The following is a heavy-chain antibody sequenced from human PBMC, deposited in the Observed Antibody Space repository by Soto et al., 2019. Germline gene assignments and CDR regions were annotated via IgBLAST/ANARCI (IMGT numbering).Heavy chain of an antibody. D-gene: IGHD2-21*01. Sequence: ASVKVSFKASGYTFTDYYIHWLRQAPGQGLEWMGWVNPNSGGTNYAQKFQGRVTMTRDTSISTAYMDLSRLTSDDTAVYYCARGSDRGLDYWGQGTLVTVSS. J-gene: IGHJ4*02. CDR1: GYTFTDYY. CDR3: ARGSDRGLDY. CDR2: VNPNSGGT. V-gene: IGHV1-2*02.